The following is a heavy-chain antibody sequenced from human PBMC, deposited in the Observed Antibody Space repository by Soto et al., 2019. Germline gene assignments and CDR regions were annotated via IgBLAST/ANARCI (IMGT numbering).Heavy chain of an antibody. CDR3: ARDQARYYYGSGPLDP. D-gene: IGHD3-10*01. Sequence: QVQLVESGGGVVQPGRSLRLSCAASGFTFSSYAMYWVRQAPGKGLEWVAVISYDGSNKYYSDSVKGRFTISRDNSKNTLYLQMNGRRAEDTAVYYCARDQARYYYGSGPLDPWGQGTLVTVSS. CDR1: GFTFSSYA. CDR2: ISYDGSNK. J-gene: IGHJ5*02. V-gene: IGHV3-30-3*01.